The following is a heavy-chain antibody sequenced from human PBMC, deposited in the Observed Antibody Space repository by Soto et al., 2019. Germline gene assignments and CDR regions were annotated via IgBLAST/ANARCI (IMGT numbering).Heavy chain of an antibody. CDR2: IYYSGST. CDR3: ARDRNYYDFWSGYYYYGMDV. D-gene: IGHD3-3*01. CDR1: GGSVSSGSYY. V-gene: IGHV4-61*01. Sequence: TSETLSLTCTVSGGSVSSGSYYWSWIRQPPGKGLEWIGYIYYSGSTNYNPSLKSRVTISVDTSKNQFSLKLSSVTAADTAVYYCARDRNYYDFWSGYYYYGMDVWGQGTTVTVSS. J-gene: IGHJ6*02.